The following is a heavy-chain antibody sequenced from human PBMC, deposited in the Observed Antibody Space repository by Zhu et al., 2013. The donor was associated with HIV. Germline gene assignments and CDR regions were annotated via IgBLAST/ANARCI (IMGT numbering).Heavy chain of an antibody. CDR2: ISAYNGNT. CDR1: GYTFTSYG. J-gene: IGHJ3*02. V-gene: IGHV1-18*01. CDR3: ARDRGYDYVWGSYRDDAFDI. D-gene: IGHD3-16*02. Sequence: QVQLVQSGAEVKKPGASVKVSCKASGYTFTSYGISWVRQAPGQGLEWMGWISAYNGNTNYAQKLQGRVTMTTDTSTSTAYMELRSLRSDDTAVYYCARDRGYDYVWGSYRDDAFDIWGQGTMVTVSS.